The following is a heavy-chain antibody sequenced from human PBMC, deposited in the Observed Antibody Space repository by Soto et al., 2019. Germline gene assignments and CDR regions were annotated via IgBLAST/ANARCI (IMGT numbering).Heavy chain of an antibody. Sequence: SQTLSLTCAISGDSVSDKSAAWNWIRQSPSRGLEWLGRTYYRSKWYNDYAVSVKSRITVTPDTSKNQFSLHLNSVTPEDTAVYYRAKGEPAYYYDSSGNHQGGIGDAFDIWGQGTMVTVSS. CDR2: TYYRSKWYN. CDR1: GDSVSDKSAA. J-gene: IGHJ3*02. D-gene: IGHD3-22*01. V-gene: IGHV6-1*01. CDR3: AKGEPAYYYDSSGNHQGGIGDAFDI.